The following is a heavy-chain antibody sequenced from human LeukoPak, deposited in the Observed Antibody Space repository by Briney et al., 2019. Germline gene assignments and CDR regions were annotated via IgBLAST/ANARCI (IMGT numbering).Heavy chain of an antibody. D-gene: IGHD2-15*01. CDR2: INPNSGGT. V-gene: IGHV1-2*06. CDR1: GYTFTGYY. J-gene: IGHJ4*02. Sequence: ASVKVSCKASGYTFTGYYMHWVRQAPGQGLEWMGRINPNSGGTNYAQKFQGRVTMTRDTSISTAYMELSRLRSDDTAVYYCASWDNGYGSGGSCPFFDYWGQGTLVTVSS. CDR3: ASWDNGYGSGGSCPFFDY.